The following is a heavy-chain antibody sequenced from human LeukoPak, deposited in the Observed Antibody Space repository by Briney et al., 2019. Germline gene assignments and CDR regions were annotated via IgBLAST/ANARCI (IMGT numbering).Heavy chain of an antibody. Sequence: SETLSLTCTVSGGSISSSSYYWGWTRQPPGEGLEWIGSIYYRGSTFYNPSLKSRVTISIDTSKNQFSLKLNSVTAADTAVYYCARVRAGFSGRFFDYWGQGTLVTVSS. V-gene: IGHV4-39*07. J-gene: IGHJ4*02. CDR2: IYYRGST. CDR1: GGSISSSSYY. D-gene: IGHD3-3*01. CDR3: ARVRAGFSGRFFDY.